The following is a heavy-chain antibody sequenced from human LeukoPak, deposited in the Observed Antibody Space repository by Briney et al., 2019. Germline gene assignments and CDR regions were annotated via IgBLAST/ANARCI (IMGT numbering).Heavy chain of an antibody. D-gene: IGHD3-22*01. V-gene: IGHV3-23*01. CDR1: GFTFSDYY. CDR2: ISGSGGIT. Sequence: GGSLRLSCAASGFTFSDYYMTWIRQTPGKRLQWVSAISGSGGITYYADSVKGRFTISRDNSKSTLYLQMNSLRAEDTAVYYCAKSASYYDSSGYYDYWGQGTLVNVSS. J-gene: IGHJ4*02. CDR3: AKSASYYDSSGYYDY.